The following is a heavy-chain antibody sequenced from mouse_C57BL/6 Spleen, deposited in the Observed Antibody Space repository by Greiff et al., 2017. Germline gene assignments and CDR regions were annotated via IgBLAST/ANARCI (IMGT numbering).Heavy chain of an antibody. CDR3: ARGEVTTGNYFDY. CDR1: GYTFTSYW. V-gene: IGHV1-7*01. D-gene: IGHD1-1*01. J-gene: IGHJ2*01. CDR2: INPSSGYT. Sequence: QVQLKQSGAELAKPGASVKLSCKASGYTFTSYWMHWVKQRPGQGLEWIGYINPSSGYTKSNQKFKDKATLTADKSSSTAYMQLSSLTYEDSAVYYCARGEVTTGNYFDYWGQGTTRTVSS.